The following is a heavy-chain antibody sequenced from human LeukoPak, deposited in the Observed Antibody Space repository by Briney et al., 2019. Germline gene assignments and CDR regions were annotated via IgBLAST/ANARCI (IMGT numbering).Heavy chain of an antibody. CDR1: GGSISSGGYY. Sequence: SQTLSLTCTVSGGSISSGGYYWSWIRQHPGKGLEWIGYIYYSGSTYYNPSLKSRVTISVDTSKNQFSLKLSSVTAADTAVYYCARGDITTGGAPFDHWGQGSLVTVSS. D-gene: IGHD2-21*01. V-gene: IGHV4-31*03. J-gene: IGHJ4*02. CDR2: IYYSGST. CDR3: ARGDITTGGAPFDH.